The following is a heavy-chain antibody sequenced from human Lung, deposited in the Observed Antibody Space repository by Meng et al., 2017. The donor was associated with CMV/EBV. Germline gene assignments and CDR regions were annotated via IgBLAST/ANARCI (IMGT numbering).Heavy chain of an antibody. Sequence: HWVRQAPGKGLEWVSVVGYDGRNELYADSVEGRFTISRDNPKNTLYLQMNNLRVEDTALYFCVRDVSAFGEVVTYYFDFWGPGTLVTVSS. V-gene: IGHV3-33*01. D-gene: IGHD3-10*01. J-gene: IGHJ4*02. CDR2: VGYDGRNE. CDR3: VRDVSAFGEVVTYYFDF.